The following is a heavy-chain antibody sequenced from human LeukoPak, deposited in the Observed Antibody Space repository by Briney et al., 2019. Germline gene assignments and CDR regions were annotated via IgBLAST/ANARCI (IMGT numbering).Heavy chain of an antibody. CDR2: KYYSGYT. D-gene: IGHD3-3*01. Sequence: SETLSLTCTVSGGSLNSNDHYWVWIRQPPGKGLEWIGSKYYSGYTYYSPSLNSRVTISFETSRNNFALKLNSVTAADTVVYFCARHRLEGDTFDIWGQGTKVTVSS. CDR3: ARHRLEGDTFDI. V-gene: IGHV4-39*01. CDR1: GGSLNSNDHY. J-gene: IGHJ3*02.